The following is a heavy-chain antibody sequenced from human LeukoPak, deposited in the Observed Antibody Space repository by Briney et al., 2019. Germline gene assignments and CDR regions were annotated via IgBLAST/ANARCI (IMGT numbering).Heavy chain of an antibody. CDR1: GFTFSSYG. CDR2: IWYDGSNK. D-gene: IGHD3-10*01. J-gene: IGHJ4*02. V-gene: IGHV3-33*06. CDR3: AKADGSGTYYTRPSDY. Sequence: GGSLRLSCAASGFTFSSYGMHWVRQAPGKGLEWVAVIWYDGSNKYYADSVKGRFTISRDNSKNTLYLQMSSLRAEDSAIYYCAKADGSGTYYTRPSDYWGQGTLVTVSP.